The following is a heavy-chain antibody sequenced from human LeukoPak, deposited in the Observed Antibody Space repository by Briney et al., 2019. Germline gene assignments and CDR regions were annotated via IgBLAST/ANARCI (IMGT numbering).Heavy chain of an antibody. Sequence: SETLSLTCAVYGGSFSGYYWSWIRQPPGKGLEWIGEINHSGSTNYNPSLKSRVTISVDMSKNQFSLKLSSVTAADTAVYYCARGKSEGDWFDPWGQGTLVTVSS. CDR1: GGSFSGYY. CDR2: INHSGST. CDR3: ARGKSEGDWFDP. J-gene: IGHJ5*02. D-gene: IGHD1-26*01. V-gene: IGHV4-34*01.